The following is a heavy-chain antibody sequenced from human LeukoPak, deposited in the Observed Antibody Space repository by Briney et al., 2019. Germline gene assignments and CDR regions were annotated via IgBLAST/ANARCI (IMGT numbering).Heavy chain of an antibody. Sequence: PGGSLRLSCAASGFAFSNYWMSWVRRAPGKGLEWVSHIRSNGADIRYADSVTGRFTISRDDAKNSLFLQMNSLRAEDTAVYYCARDKDWAFDYWGQGTLVTVSS. CDR3: ARDKDWAFDY. J-gene: IGHJ4*02. CDR2: IRSNGADI. V-gene: IGHV3-21*05. D-gene: IGHD3/OR15-3a*01. CDR1: GFAFSNYW.